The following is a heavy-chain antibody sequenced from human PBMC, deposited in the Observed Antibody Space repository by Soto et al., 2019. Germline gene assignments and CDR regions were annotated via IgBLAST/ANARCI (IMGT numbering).Heavy chain of an antibody. CDR1: GGSINNFH. D-gene: IGHD5-18*01. CDR2: VFYSGRT. Sequence: SETLSLTCSVSGGSINNFHWSWIRQPPGKRLEWIGFVFYSGRTTYNPSLQSRVTISVHTSHNHFSLKLRSVTAADTATYCCARIKSGYSYGSSIVFWGQGELVTV. V-gene: IGHV4-59*01. J-gene: IGHJ4*02. CDR3: ARIKSGYSYGSSIVF.